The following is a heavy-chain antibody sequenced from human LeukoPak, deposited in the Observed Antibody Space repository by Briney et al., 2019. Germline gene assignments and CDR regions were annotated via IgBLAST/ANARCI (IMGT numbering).Heavy chain of an antibody. J-gene: IGHJ4*02. D-gene: IGHD4-17*01. CDR1: GFTFSSYA. CDR3: AKNTVTVSGYYFDY. CDR2: ISASGGNT. Sequence: PGGSLRLSCAASGFTFSSYAMSWVRQAPGKGLGWVSTISASGGNTYYADSVKGRFTISRDNSKNTLYLQMSSLRAEDTAVYYCAKNTVTVSGYYFDYWGQGTLVTVSS. V-gene: IGHV3-23*01.